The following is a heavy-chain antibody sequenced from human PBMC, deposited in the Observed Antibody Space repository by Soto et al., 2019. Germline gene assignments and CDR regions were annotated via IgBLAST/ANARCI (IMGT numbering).Heavy chain of an antibody. V-gene: IGHV3-21*01. CDR2: ISSSSSYI. Sequence: GGSLRLSCAASGFTFSSYSMNWVRQAPGKGLEWVSSISSSSSYIYYADSVKGRFTISRDNAKNSLYLQMNSLRAEDTAVYYCARGRPHNWNPTGPFDYWGQGTLVTVSS. CDR1: GFTFSSYS. J-gene: IGHJ4*02. CDR3: ARGRPHNWNPTGPFDY. D-gene: IGHD1-20*01.